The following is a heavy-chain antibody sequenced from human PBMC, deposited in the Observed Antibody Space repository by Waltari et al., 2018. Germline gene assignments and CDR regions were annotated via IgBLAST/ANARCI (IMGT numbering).Heavy chain of an antibody. CDR1: GGSFSGYY. J-gene: IGHJ4*02. D-gene: IGHD5-12*01. V-gene: IGHV4-34*01. CDR2: INHSGST. CDR3: ARGGWLRQFTY. Sequence: QVQLQQWGAGLLKPSETLSLTCAVYGGSFSGYYWSWIRPPPGKGLEWIGEINHSGSTNYNPSLKSRVTISVDTSKNQFSLKLSSVTAADTAVYYCARGGWLRQFTYWGQGTLVTVSS.